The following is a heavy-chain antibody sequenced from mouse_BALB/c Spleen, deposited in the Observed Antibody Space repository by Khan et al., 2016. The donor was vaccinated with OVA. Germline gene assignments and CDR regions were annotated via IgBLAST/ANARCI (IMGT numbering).Heavy chain of an antibody. CDR1: GYTFINYW. CDR3: ARRGLRWDFAY. CDR2: INPSTGYT. D-gene: IGHD1-1*01. J-gene: IGHJ2*01. V-gene: IGHV1-7*01. Sequence: VELVESGAELAKPGASVKMSCKASGYTFINYWILWVKQRPGQGLEWIGYINPSTGYTEYNQNFKDKVTLTADKYSSTDNMQLSRLTSEDTAVYYCARRGLRWDFAYSAQGTTPTVSS.